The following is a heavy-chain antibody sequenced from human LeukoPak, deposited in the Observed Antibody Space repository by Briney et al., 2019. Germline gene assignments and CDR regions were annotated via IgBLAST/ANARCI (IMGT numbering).Heavy chain of an antibody. CDR1: GGSFSGYY. Sequence: SETLSLTCAVYGGSFSGYYWGWVCQPPGKGLEWIGEINHSGSTNYNPSLKSRVTISVDTSKNQFSLKLSSVTAADTAVYYCARVLRGAVTTIKYVDYWGQGTLVTVSS. V-gene: IGHV4-34*01. J-gene: IGHJ4*02. D-gene: IGHD5-12*01. CDR2: INHSGST. CDR3: ARVLRGAVTTIKYVDY.